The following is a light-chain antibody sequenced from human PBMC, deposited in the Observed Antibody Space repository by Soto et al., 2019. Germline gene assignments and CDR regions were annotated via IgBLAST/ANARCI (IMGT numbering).Light chain of an antibody. CDR1: QSVSNRY. Sequence: EFVLTQSPGTLSLSPVEGATLSCRASQSVSNRYFAWYQQKTGQAPRLLIYRVSSRATGIPDRFSGSGSGTDFTLTISRLEPEDFAVYYCQQYGNVPLTFGGGTKVDIK. V-gene: IGKV3-20*01. CDR2: RVS. CDR3: QQYGNVPLT. J-gene: IGKJ4*01.